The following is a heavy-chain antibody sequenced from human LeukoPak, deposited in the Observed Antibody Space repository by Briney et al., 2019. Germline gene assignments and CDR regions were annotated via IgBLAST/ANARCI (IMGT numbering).Heavy chain of an antibody. J-gene: IGHJ4*02. CDR2: VYSGGST. CDR1: GFTVITNY. V-gene: IGHV3-53*01. Sequence: GGSLRLSCAASGFTVITNYVNWVRQAPGKGLEWVSVVYSGGSTFYADSVKGRFTISRDNSKNTLYLQMNSLRAEDTAVYYCARLANPSGYWDWGQGTLVTVSS. D-gene: IGHD3-22*01. CDR3: ARLANPSGYWD.